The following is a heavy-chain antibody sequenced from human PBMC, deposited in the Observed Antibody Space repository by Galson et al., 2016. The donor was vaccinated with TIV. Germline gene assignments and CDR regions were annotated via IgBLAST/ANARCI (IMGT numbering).Heavy chain of an antibody. CDR2: INPSAAST. J-gene: IGHJ4*02. CDR1: GYTFTRYY. CDR3: ARDTRSGYTINWPPFDY. V-gene: IGHV1-46*03. Sequence: SVKVSCKASGYTFTRYYMHWVRQAPGKGLEWVGFINPSAASTTFYAQKFQGRVTLTRDTSTSTVYMELSSLTSADTAVYYCARDTRSGYTINWPPFDYWGQGTLVTASS. D-gene: IGHD1-20*01.